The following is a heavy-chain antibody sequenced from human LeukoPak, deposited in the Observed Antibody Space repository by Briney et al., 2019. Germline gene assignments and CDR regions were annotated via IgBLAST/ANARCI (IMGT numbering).Heavy chain of an antibody. V-gene: IGHV3-48*04. CDR2: ISSSGETI. CDR1: GFNFRDYS. J-gene: IGHJ4*02. D-gene: IGHD2-15*01. Sequence: PGGSLRLSCAASGFNFRDYSINWVRQAPGKGLEWVSYISSSGETIDYADSVKGRVTISRDNTKNSVYLQMNSLRAEDTAVYYCASRDQSCSGSRCYPIDYWGQGTLVTVSS. CDR3: ASRDQSCSGSRCYPIDY.